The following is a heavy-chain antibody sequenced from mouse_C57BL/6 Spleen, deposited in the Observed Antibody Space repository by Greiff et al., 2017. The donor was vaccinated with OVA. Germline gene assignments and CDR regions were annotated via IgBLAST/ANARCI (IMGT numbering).Heavy chain of an antibody. CDR3: IYDNQRWFAY. D-gene: IGHD2-3*01. V-gene: IGHV5-4*01. Sequence: EVQVVESGGGLVKPGGSLKLSCAASGFTFSSYAMSWVRQTPEKRLEWVATISDGGSYTYYPDNVKGRFTISRDNAKNNLYLQMSHLKSEDTAMYYCIYDNQRWFAYWGQGTLVTVSA. CDR2: ISDGGSYT. CDR1: GFTFSSYA. J-gene: IGHJ3*01.